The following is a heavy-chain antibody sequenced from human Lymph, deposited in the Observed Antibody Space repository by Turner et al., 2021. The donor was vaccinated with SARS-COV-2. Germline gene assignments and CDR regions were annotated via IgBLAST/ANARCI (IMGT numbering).Heavy chain of an antibody. CDR2: ISCSGGST. D-gene: IGHD3-3*01. J-gene: IGHJ4*02. V-gene: IGHV3-23*01. CDR3: AKYEG. CDR1: GFTFSRYA. Sequence: EVQLLESGGGLVQPGGSLRLSCADSGFTFSRYAMSWVRQAPRKGLEWVSAISCSGGSTNYADAVKGRLNISRDNSKNTLYLQMNSLRAEDTAVYYCAKYEGWGQGTLVTVSS.